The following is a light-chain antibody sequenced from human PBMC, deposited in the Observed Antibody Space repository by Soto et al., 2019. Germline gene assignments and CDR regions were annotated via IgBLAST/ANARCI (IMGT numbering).Light chain of an antibody. Sequence: DIQMTQSPSSLSASVGDRVTITCRASQSISNYLHWYQQKPGKAPKLLISAASSLQSGVPSRFSGTGSGTDFSLTISSLQPDDFATYYCQESFTTPGTFGQGTKVEIK. CDR1: QSISNY. V-gene: IGKV1-39*01. J-gene: IGKJ1*01. CDR3: QESFTTPGT. CDR2: AAS.